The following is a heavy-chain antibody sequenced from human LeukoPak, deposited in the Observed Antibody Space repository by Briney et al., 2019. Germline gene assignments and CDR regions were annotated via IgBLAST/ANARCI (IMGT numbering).Heavy chain of an antibody. CDR2: IYSGGST. CDR1: GFTFSSYD. V-gene: IGHV3-53*01. CDR3: ARDPDMDV. Sequence: GGSLRLSCAASGFTFSSYDMHWVRQAPGKGLEWVSVIYSGGSTYYADSVKGRFTISRDNSKNTLYLQMNSLRAEDTAVYYCARDPDMDVWGKGTTVTISS. J-gene: IGHJ6*03.